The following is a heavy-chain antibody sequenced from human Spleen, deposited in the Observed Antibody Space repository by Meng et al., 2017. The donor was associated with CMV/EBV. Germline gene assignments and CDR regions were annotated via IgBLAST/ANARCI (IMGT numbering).Heavy chain of an antibody. D-gene: IGHD7-27*01. V-gene: IGHV1-2*02. CDR1: GYTFTAHY. CDR3: ARDNNWGPDY. J-gene: IGHJ4*02. CDR2: IHPHRGDT. Sequence: SVKVSCKASGYTFTAHYFHWVRQAPGQGLEWMGWIHPHRGDTNYAQQFQGRVTLTRDTSINTGYMELTRLTSDDTAVYYCARDNNWGPDYWGQGTLVTVSS.